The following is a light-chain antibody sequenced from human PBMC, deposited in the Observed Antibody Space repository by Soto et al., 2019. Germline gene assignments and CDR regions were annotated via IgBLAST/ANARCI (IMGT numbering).Light chain of an antibody. V-gene: IGLV2-14*01. Sequence: QSVLTQPASVSGSPGQSITISCTGTSSDVVGYNYVSWYQQHPGKAPKLMIYDVSNRPSGVSNRFSGSKSGNTASLTISGLQAEDEADYYCSSYTSRSTLDYVFGTGTKVTVL. CDR3: SSYTSRSTLDYV. J-gene: IGLJ1*01. CDR2: DVS. CDR1: SSDVVGYNY.